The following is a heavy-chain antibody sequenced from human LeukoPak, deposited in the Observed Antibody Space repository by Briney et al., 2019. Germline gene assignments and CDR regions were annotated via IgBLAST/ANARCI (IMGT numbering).Heavy chain of an antibody. CDR1: GFTLSSYA. J-gene: IGHJ6*02. D-gene: IGHD3-3*01. Sequence: GGSLRLSCAASGFTLSSYAMHWVRQAPGKGLEWVAVISYDGSNKYYADSVKGRFTISRDNSKNTLYLQMNSLRAEDTAVYYCARDPRYYDFWSGYYNTYYYYGMDVWSQGTTVTVSS. CDR2: ISYDGSNK. V-gene: IGHV3-30*04. CDR3: ARDPRYYDFWSGYYNTYYYYGMDV.